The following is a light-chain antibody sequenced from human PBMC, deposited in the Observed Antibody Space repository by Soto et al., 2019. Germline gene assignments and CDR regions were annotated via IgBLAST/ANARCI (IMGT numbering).Light chain of an antibody. CDR1: QSISSW. J-gene: IGKJ2*01. V-gene: IGKV1-5*03. CDR3: QQYNSYHT. CDR2: KAS. Sequence: DIQMTQSPSTLSASVGDRVTITCRASQSISSWLAWYQQKPGKAPKLLIYKASILESGVPSRFSGSGSGTEFTLTISSLQPDDFATYYCQQYNSYHTFGQGTKLEIK.